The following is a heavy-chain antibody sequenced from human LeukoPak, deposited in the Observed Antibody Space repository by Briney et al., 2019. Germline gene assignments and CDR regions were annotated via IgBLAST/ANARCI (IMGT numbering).Heavy chain of an antibody. CDR1: GYTFTSYG. CDR3: ARAPLAVRGVIKI. J-gene: IGHJ4*02. V-gene: IGHV1-2*02. D-gene: IGHD3-10*01. Sequence: ASVKVSCKASGYTFTSYGISWVRQAPGQGLEWMGWINPNSGGTNYAQKFQGRVTMTRDTSISTAYMELSRLRSDDTAVYYCARAPLAVRGVIKIWGQGTLVTVSS. CDR2: INPNSGGT.